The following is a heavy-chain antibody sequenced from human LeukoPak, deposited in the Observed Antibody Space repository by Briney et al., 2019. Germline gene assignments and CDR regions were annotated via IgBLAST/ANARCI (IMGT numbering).Heavy chain of an antibody. CDR1: GFAFSRYS. CDR2: ISYSGPHM. J-gene: IGHJ4*02. D-gene: IGHD4-17*01. V-gene: IGHV3-21*01. CDR3: ASNDYRDEGIDS. Sequence: GGSLRLSCAASGFAFSRYSMNWVRQAPGRGLEWVSSISYSGPHMFYADSVRGRFTISRDNAENSLFLQMNSLRAEDTAVYFCASNDYRDEGIDSWGQGTLVTVSS.